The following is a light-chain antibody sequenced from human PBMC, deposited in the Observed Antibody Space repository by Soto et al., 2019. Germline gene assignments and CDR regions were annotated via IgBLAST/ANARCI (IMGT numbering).Light chain of an antibody. V-gene: IGKV3-20*01. J-gene: IGKJ4*01. Sequence: EIVLTQSPDTLSLSPGERATLSCRASQSVSSSNLAWYQQKAGQAPRLLISGASSRATGIPDRFSGGGSGTDFTLTISRLEPEDLAVYYCQQYGGSPLTFGGGTKVEIK. CDR1: QSVSSSN. CDR3: QQYGGSPLT. CDR2: GAS.